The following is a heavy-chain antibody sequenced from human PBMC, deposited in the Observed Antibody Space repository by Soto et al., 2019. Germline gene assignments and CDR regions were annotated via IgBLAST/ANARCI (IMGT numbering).Heavy chain of an antibody. CDR1: GDSVSSNSAA. D-gene: IGHD2-2*01. Sequence: SQTLSLTCAISGDSVSSNSAAWKWIRQSPSRGLEWLGRTYYRSKWYNDYAVSVKSRITINPDTSKNQFSLQLNSVTPEDTAVYYCARALSIVVVPAAGIDYWGQGTLVTVS. CDR3: ARALSIVVVPAAGIDY. V-gene: IGHV6-1*01. J-gene: IGHJ4*02. CDR2: TYYRSKWYN.